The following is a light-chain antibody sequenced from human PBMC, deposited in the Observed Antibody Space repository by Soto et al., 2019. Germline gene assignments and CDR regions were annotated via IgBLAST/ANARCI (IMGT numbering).Light chain of an antibody. V-gene: IGKV3-11*01. J-gene: IGKJ4*01. CDR2: DAS. Sequence: EIVLTQSPATLSFSPGERATLSCRASQSVDTYLVWYQQKPGQAPRLLIYDASSRATGIPARFSGSGSGTDFSLTITSLEPEDFAVYYGQQRTNWPLTFGGGTKLEIK. CDR1: QSVDTY. CDR3: QQRTNWPLT.